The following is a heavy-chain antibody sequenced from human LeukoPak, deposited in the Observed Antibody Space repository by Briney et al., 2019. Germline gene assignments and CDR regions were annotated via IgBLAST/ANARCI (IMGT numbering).Heavy chain of an antibody. CDR3: ASPSGSWGSFFDY. CDR1: GGTFSSYA. D-gene: IGHD6-13*01. J-gene: IGHJ4*02. V-gene: IGHV1-69*04. CDR2: IIPILGIA. Sequence: ASVKVSCKASGGTFSSYAISWVRQAPGQGLEWMGRIIPILGIANYAQKFQGRVTITADKSTSTAYMELSSLRSEDTAVYYCASPSGSWGSFFDYWGQGTLVTVSS.